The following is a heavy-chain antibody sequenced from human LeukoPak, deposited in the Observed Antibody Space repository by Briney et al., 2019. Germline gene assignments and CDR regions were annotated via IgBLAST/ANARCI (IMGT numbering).Heavy chain of an antibody. CDR1: GGTFSSYA. Sequence: SVKVSCKASGGTFSSYAISWVRQAPGQGLEWMGGIIPIFGTANYAQKFQGRVTITADESTSTAYMELSSLRSEDTAEYYCARDFPVAPQAFDIWGQGTMVTVSS. D-gene: IGHD2-15*01. CDR3: ARDFPVAPQAFDI. V-gene: IGHV1-69*13. J-gene: IGHJ3*02. CDR2: IIPIFGTA.